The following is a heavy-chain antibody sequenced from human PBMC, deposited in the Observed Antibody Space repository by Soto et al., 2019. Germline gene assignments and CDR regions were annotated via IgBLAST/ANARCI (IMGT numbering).Heavy chain of an antibody. D-gene: IGHD6-19*01. CDR3: AIYSSGWYPLDY. J-gene: IGHJ4*02. V-gene: IGHV3-7*02. CDR1: GFSFSTFW. Sequence: PGGSLRLSCATSGFSFSTFWLNWVRQAPGRGLEWVANINQDGSEKYYVDSVKGRFTISRDNSKNTLYLQMNSLRAEDTAVYYCAIYSSGWYPLDYWGQGTLVTVSS. CDR2: INQDGSEK.